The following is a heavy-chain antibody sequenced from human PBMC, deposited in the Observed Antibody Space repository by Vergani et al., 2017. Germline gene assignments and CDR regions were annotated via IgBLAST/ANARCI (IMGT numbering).Heavy chain of an antibody. D-gene: IGHD3-3*01. CDR3: ATTSYDFGAETNFDY. V-gene: IGHV1-2*06. CDR2: INPNSGGT. Sequence: QVQLVQSGAEVKKPGASVKVSCKASGYTFTGYYMHWVRQAPGQGLEWMGRINPNSGGTNYAQKFQGRVTMTRDTCISTAYMELSRLRSDDTAVYYCATTSYDFGAETNFDYWGQGTLVTVSS. J-gene: IGHJ4*02. CDR1: GYTFTGYY.